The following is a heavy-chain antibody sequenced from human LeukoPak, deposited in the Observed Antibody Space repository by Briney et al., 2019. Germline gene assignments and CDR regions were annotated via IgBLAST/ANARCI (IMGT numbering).Heavy chain of an antibody. CDR1: GYTFSSYG. Sequence: GASLKVSCKASGYTFSSYGISWVRQAPGQGLEWMGWINVYNDDTKYAQNVQGRVSMTTDTSTSTAYMDVRNLRSDDTAVYYCASTRGSVHLDYWGQGTLVTVSS. J-gene: IGHJ4*02. D-gene: IGHD1-26*01. V-gene: IGHV1-18*01. CDR2: INVYNDDT. CDR3: ASTRGSVHLDY.